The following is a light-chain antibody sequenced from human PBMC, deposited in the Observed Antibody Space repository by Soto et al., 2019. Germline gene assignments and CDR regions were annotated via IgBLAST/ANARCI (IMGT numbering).Light chain of an antibody. Sequence: QSALTQPRSVSGSPGQSVTISCTGTSSDVGAYNYVSWYQQHPGEAPKLMIYDVTKRPSGVPDRFSGSKSGNTASLTISGLQAEDVADYYCCSYAGSYTYVVFGGGTKLTVL. CDR1: SSDVGAYNY. CDR2: DVT. J-gene: IGLJ2*01. V-gene: IGLV2-11*01. CDR3: CSYAGSYTYVV.